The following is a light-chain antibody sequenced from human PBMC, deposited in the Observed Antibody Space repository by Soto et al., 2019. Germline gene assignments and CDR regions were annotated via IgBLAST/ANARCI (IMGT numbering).Light chain of an antibody. Sequence: QSVLTQPPSVSAAPGQKVTISCSGSSPNIGNNYVSWYQQLPGTAPKLLIYDNNKRPSGIPDRFSDSKSGTSATLGITGLQTGDEADYYCGTWDSSLSDYVFGTGTKVTVL. J-gene: IGLJ1*01. V-gene: IGLV1-51*01. CDR3: GTWDSSLSDYV. CDR2: DNN. CDR1: SPNIGNNY.